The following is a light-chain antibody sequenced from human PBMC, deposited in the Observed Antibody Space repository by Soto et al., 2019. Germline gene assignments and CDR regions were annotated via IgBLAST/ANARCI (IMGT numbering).Light chain of an antibody. CDR3: CCFAGRDTLI. CDR1: TNDVGSYNL. V-gene: IGLV2-23*01. J-gene: IGLJ2*01. CDR2: EGT. Sequence: QSALTQPASVSGSPGQSITISCTGTTNDVGSYNLVSWYQQHPGKVPKLLIYEGTKRPSGLPARFSASKSGNTASLTISGLQTEDEADYYCCCFAGRDTLIFGGGTKLTVL.